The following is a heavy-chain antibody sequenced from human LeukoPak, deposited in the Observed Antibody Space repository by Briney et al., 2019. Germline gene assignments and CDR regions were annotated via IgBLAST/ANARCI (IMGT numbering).Heavy chain of an antibody. CDR1: GFTFSSYW. CDR2: INSDVSST. V-gene: IGHV3-74*01. J-gene: IGHJ4*02. Sequence: GGSLRLSCAASGFTFSSYWMHWVRQAPGKGLVWVSRINSDVSSTSYADSVKGRFTISRDNAKNTLYLQMNSLRAEDTAVYYCARVWEIDYGDYAGSDFDYWGQGTLVTVSS. D-gene: IGHD4-17*01. CDR3: ARVWEIDYGDYAGSDFDY.